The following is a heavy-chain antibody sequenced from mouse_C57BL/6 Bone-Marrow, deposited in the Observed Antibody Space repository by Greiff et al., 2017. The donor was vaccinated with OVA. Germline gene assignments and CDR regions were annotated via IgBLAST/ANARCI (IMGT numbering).Heavy chain of an antibody. Sequence: EVKLMESGGGLVQPGGSLSLSCAASGFTFTDYYMSWVRQPPGKALEWLGFIRNKANGYTTEYSASVKGRFTISRDDSHSILYLQMHALRAKDSTTYYCARYYYYGSVYYAMDYWGQGTSVTVSS. V-gene: IGHV7-3*01. J-gene: IGHJ4*01. CDR3: ARYYYYGSVYYAMDY. CDR1: GFTFTDYY. CDR2: IRNKANGYTT. D-gene: IGHD1-1*01.